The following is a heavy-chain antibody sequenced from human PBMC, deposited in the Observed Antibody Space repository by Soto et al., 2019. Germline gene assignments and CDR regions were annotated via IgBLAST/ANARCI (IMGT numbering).Heavy chain of an antibody. CDR1: GFTFSSYA. CDR3: AKDVMYSSSWYYFDY. Sequence: GGSLRLSCAASGFTFSSYAVSWVRRAPGKGLEWVSAISGSGTNTYYADSVKGRFTISRDNSKNTLYLQMNGLRAEDTAVYYCAKDVMYSSSWYYFDYWGQGTLVTVSS. D-gene: IGHD6-13*01. CDR2: ISGSGTNT. V-gene: IGHV3-23*01. J-gene: IGHJ4*02.